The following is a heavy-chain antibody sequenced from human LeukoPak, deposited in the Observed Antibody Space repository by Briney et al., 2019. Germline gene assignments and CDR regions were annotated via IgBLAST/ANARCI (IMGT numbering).Heavy chain of an antibody. CDR2: IYSGGST. V-gene: IGHV3-53*01. D-gene: IGHD6-19*01. Sequence: GGSLRLSCAASGFAVSSNYMSWVRQAPGKGLEWVSVIYSGGSTYYADSVKGRFTISRDNSKNTLYLQMNSLRAEDTAVYYCARVHSSGWYSDYWGQGTLVTVSS. J-gene: IGHJ4*02. CDR3: ARVHSSGWYSDY. CDR1: GFAVSSNY.